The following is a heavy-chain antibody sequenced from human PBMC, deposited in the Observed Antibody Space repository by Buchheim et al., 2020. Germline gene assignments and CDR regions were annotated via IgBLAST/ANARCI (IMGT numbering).Heavy chain of an antibody. J-gene: IGHJ5*02. Sequence: QVQLVQSGAEVKKPGSSVKVSCKASGGTFSSYAISWVRQAPGQGLEWMGGIIPIFGTANYAQKFQGRVTVTADESTSTAYMELSSLRSEDTAVYYCARISWRVDTAMVTFSGWFDPWGQGTL. CDR3: ARISWRVDTAMVTFSGWFDP. CDR2: IIPIFGTA. CDR1: GGTFSSYA. D-gene: IGHD5-18*01. V-gene: IGHV1-69*01.